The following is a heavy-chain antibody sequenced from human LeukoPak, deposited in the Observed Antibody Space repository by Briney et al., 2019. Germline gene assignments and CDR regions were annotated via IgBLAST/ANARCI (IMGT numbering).Heavy chain of an antibody. J-gene: IGHJ4*02. D-gene: IGHD1-26*01. CDR3: AGVGGARYGIFDY. CDR2: ISHIGST. CDR1: GGSFSGYY. V-gene: IGHV4-34*01. Sequence: SETLSLTCAVYGGSFSGYYWSWIRQPPGKGLEWIGEISHIGSTTYNPSLKSRVTISLDMSKNQFSLKLSSVTAADTAMFYCAGVGGARYGIFDYWGLGTLVTVSS.